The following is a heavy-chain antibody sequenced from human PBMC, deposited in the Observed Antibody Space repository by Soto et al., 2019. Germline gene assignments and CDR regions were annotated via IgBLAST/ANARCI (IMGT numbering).Heavy chain of an antibody. V-gene: IGHV1-18*01. Sequence: SVKRVSKASCYNSTSYGISWDREATGEGLEWVGWISACKCNTKYTQNLQGRGTLTTDTSTYTAYMELRSLQSDDTAVYYCARDVGSDLSASGPVFYSWRQGALVAI. CDR3: ARDVGSDLSASGPVFYS. CDR1: CYNSTSYG. CDR2: ISACKCNT. D-gene: IGHD1-26*01. J-gene: IGHJ4*02.